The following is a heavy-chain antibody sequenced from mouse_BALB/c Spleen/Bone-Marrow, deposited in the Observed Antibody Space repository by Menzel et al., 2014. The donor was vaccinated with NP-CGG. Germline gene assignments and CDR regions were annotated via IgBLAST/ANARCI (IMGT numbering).Heavy chain of an antibody. CDR1: GYVFTDYW. CDR2: IFPVNADT. CDR3: ARFATGSFAY. V-gene: IGHV1-80*01. D-gene: IGHD1-1*01. J-gene: IGHJ3*01. Sequence: QLQQSGAELVRPGSSVKISCKASGYVFTDYWMNWLRQRPGQGLEWIGQIFPVNADTNYKANFKDKVTLTADKSSTTAYMQLNSLTSEDSAVYFCARFATGSFAYWGQGTLVTVSA.